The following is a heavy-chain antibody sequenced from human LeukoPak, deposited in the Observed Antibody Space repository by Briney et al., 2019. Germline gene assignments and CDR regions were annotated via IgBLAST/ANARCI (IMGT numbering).Heavy chain of an antibody. J-gene: IGHJ6*03. V-gene: IGHV4-59*01. Sequence: SETLSLTCTVSGGSISSYYWSWIRQPPGKGLEWIGYIYYSGSTNYNPSLKSRVTISVDTSKNQFSLKLSSVTAADTAVYYCARDQRGYSYGGYYYYYMDVWGKGTTVTVSS. D-gene: IGHD5-18*01. CDR2: IYYSGST. CDR3: ARDQRGYSYGGYYYYYMDV. CDR1: GGSISSYY.